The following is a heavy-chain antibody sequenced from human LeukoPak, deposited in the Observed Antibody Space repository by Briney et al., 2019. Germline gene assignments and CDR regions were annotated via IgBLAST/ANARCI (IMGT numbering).Heavy chain of an antibody. CDR2: NFFHDGTT. Sequence: GASVKVSCKTSGYSFNSHRVHWVRQAPGQGLEWMGINFFHDGTTSNTQKFPGRLTVTRDTSTSTVYMELSSLRSEDTAVYYCARDSGNHHYDMDVWGQGTTVIVSS. J-gene: IGHJ6*02. CDR3: ARDSGNHHYDMDV. V-gene: IGHV1-46*02. CDR1: GYSFNSHR. D-gene: IGHD1-14*01.